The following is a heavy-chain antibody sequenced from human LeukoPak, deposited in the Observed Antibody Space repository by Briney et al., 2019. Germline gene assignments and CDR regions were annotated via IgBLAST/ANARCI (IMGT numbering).Heavy chain of an antibody. V-gene: IGHV6-1*01. CDR3: ARVSGGVFED. CDR2: TYYRSKWSD. Sequence: SQTLSLTCRISGDSVSSNRLTWNWIRQSPSRGLEWLGRTYYRSKWSDDYSVSVKSRITINADTSKNQFSLHLNSVTPEDTAVYYCARVSGGVFEDWGQGTLVTVSS. CDR1: GDSVSSNRLT. D-gene: IGHD2-8*01. J-gene: IGHJ4*02.